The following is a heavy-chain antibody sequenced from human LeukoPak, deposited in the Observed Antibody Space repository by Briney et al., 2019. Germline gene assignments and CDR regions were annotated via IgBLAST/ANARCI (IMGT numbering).Heavy chain of an antibody. D-gene: IGHD6-13*01. CDR2: ISSNGGST. CDR1: GFTFSSYA. Sequence: PGGSLRLSCAASGFTFSSYAMHWVRQAPGKGLEYVSAISSNGGSTYYANSVKGRFTISRDNSKNTLYLQMGSLRAEDMAVYYCARQQLTHFDFWGQGTLVSVSS. J-gene: IGHJ4*02. V-gene: IGHV3-64*01. CDR3: ARQQLTHFDF.